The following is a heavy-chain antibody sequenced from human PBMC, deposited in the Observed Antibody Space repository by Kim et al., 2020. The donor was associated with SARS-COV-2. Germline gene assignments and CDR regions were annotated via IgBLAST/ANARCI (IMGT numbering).Heavy chain of an antibody. Sequence: GSTYYADSVKGRFTISRDNSKNTLYLQMSSLRAEDTAVYYCVKDPTPSVYWGQGTLVTVSS. J-gene: IGHJ4*02. CDR3: VKDPTPSVY. V-gene: IGHV3-64D*09. CDR2: GST.